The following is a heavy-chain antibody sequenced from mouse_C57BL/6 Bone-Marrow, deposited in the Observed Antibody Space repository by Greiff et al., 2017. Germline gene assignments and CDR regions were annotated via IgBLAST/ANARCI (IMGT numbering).Heavy chain of an antibody. CDR2: IWSGGST. D-gene: IGHD2-1*01. CDR1: GFSLTSYG. Sequence: VKLMESGPGLVQPSQSLSITCTVSGFSLTSYGVHWVRQSPGKGLEWLGVIWSGGSTDYNAAFISRLSISKDNSKSQVFFKMNSLQADDTAIYYCARFLYYGNSWYFDVWGTGTTVTVSS. J-gene: IGHJ1*03. CDR3: ARFLYYGNSWYFDV. V-gene: IGHV2-2*01.